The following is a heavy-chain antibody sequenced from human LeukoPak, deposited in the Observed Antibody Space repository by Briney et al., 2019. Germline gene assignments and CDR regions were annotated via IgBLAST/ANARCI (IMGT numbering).Heavy chain of an antibody. CDR1: GFTFTSSA. CDR3: AAVRYYYDSSGYDY. V-gene: IGHV1-58*02. Sequence: SVKVSCKASGFTFTSSAMQWVRQARGQRLEWIGWIVVGSGNTNYAQKFQERVTITRDMSTSTAYMELSSLRAEDTAVYYCAAVRYYYDSSGYDYWGQGTLVTVSS. CDR2: IVVGSGNT. J-gene: IGHJ4*02. D-gene: IGHD3-22*01.